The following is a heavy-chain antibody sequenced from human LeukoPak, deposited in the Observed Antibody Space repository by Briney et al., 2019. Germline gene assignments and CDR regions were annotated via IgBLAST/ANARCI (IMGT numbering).Heavy chain of an antibody. D-gene: IGHD3/OR15-3a*01. J-gene: IGHJ6*02. CDR2: ISGSGGST. V-gene: IGHV3-23*01. CDR3: AKVTGTGKYYYYYGMDV. CDR1: KFTYSSYA. Sequence: GGSLRLSCAASKFTYSSYAMSWVRQAPGKGLEWVSAISGSGGSTYYADSVKGRFTISRDNSKNTLYLQMNSLRAEDTAVYYCAKVTGTGKYYYYYGMDVWGQGTTVTVSS.